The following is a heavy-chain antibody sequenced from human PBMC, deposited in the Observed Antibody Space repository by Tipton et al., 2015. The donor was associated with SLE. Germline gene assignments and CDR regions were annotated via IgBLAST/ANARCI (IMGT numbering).Heavy chain of an antibody. CDR3: AKAGDYGAFPALDC. D-gene: IGHD4-17*01. V-gene: IGHV1-8*02. Sequence: QSGPEVKKPGASVKVSCKASGYIFTSYFMHWVRQAPGQGLEWMGWTSPDSGETGLAQKFQARVTMTTNDSISTASMEVRSLTSEDTAMYYCAKAGDYGAFPALDCWGQGTLVTVSS. CDR2: TSPDSGET. CDR1: GYIFTSYF. J-gene: IGHJ4*02.